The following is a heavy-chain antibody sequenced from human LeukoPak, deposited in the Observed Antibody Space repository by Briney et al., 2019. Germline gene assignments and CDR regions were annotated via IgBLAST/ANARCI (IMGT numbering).Heavy chain of an antibody. CDR1: GYTFTSYG. J-gene: IGHJ3*02. CDR3: ASSGYPLYAFDI. V-gene: IGHV1-18*01. Sequence: ASVKVSCKASGYTFTSYGISWVRQAPGQGLEWMGWISAYNGNTNYAQKLQGRVTMTTDTSTSTAYMELRSLRPDDTAVYYCASSGYPLYAFDIWGQGTMVTVSS. D-gene: IGHD3-22*01. CDR2: ISAYNGNT.